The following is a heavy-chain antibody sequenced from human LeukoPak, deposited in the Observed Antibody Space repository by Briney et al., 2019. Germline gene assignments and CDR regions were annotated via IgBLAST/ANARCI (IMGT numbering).Heavy chain of an antibody. J-gene: IGHJ4*02. CDR1: GYSFTSYW. CDR3: ARFRRYYDFWSGYSLDY. D-gene: IGHD3-3*01. Sequence: GESLKISCKGSGYSFTSYWIGWVRQMPGKGLEWMGIIYPGDSDTRYSPSFQGQVTISADKSISTAYLQWSSLKASDTAMYYCARFRRYYDFWSGYSLDYWGQGTLVTVSS. CDR2: IYPGDSDT. V-gene: IGHV5-51*01.